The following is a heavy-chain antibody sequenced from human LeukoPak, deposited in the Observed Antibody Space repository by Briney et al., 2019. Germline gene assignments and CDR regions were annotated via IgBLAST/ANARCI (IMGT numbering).Heavy chain of an antibody. CDR1: GGSFSGYY. V-gene: IGHV4-34*01. Sequence: PSETLSLTCAVYGGSFSGYYWSWIRQPPGKGLEWIGEINHSGSTNYNPSLKSRVTISVDTSKNQFSLKLSSVTAADTAVYYCARVKYSSSSGSDAFDIWAKGQWSPSLQ. D-gene: IGHD6-6*01. CDR3: ARVKYSSSSGSDAFDI. CDR2: INHSGST. J-gene: IGHJ3*02.